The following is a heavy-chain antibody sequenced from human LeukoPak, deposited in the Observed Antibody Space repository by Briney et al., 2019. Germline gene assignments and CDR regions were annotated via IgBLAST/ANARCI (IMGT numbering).Heavy chain of an antibody. J-gene: IGHJ4*02. CDR1: GFTFSSYA. Sequence: GGSLRVSCAASGFTFSSYAMSWVRQAPGKGLEGVSAMSRSGGSTYYADSVKGRFTISRDNSKNTLYLQMNSLRADDTAVYYCARGTLDFDWFTVDYWGQGTLVTVSS. CDR2: MSRSGGST. D-gene: IGHD3-9*01. V-gene: IGHV3-23*01. CDR3: ARGTLDFDWFTVDY.